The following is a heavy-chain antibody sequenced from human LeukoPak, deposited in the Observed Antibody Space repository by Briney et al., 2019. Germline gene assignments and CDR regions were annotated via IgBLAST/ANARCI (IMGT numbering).Heavy chain of an antibody. D-gene: IGHD6-13*01. CDR3: AKGSLGSWYYFDY. CDR2: FSRSGPDT. CDR1: GFTFGSYA. J-gene: IGHJ4*02. V-gene: IGHV3-23*01. Sequence: GGSLRLSCAASGFTFGSYAMYWVRQAPGKGLEWVSTFSRSGPDTYYADSVKGRFTIFRDNSKNTLYLQMNSLRAEDTAVYYCAKGSLGSWYYFDYWGQGTLVTVSS.